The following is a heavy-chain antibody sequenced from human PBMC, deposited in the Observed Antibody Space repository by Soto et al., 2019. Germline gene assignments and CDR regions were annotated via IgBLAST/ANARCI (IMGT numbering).Heavy chain of an antibody. CDR2: ISAYNGNT. CDR1: VYTFTSYG. D-gene: IGHD6-13*01. J-gene: IGHJ6*02. Sequence: XSVKVSCKASVYTFTSYGISWVRQAPGQGLEWMGWISAYNGNTNYAQKLQGRVTMTTDTSTSTAYMELRSLRSDDTAVYYCARVRRPGYSSSWYQVGYYYGMDVWGQGTTVTVSS. V-gene: IGHV1-18*01. CDR3: ARVRRPGYSSSWYQVGYYYGMDV.